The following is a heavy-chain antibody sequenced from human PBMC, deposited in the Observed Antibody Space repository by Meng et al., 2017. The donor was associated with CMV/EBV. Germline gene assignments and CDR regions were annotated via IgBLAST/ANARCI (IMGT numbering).Heavy chain of an antibody. D-gene: IGHD6-19*01. CDR1: GGSISSSTYY. CDR3: ARSSYSSAWPTYYFDY. CDR2: IYYSGST. J-gene: IGHJ4*02. V-gene: IGHV4-39*07. Sequence: QLQLQESGPGLGKPSETLSLTCTVSGGSISSSTYYWGWIRQPPGKGLEWIGSIYYSGSTYYNPSLKSRVSISVDTSKNQFSLKLNSVTAADTAVYYCARSSYSSAWPTYYFDYWGQGTLVTVSS.